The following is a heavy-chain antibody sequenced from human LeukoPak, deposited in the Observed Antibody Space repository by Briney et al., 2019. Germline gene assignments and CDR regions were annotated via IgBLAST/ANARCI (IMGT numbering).Heavy chain of an antibody. D-gene: IGHD6-19*01. CDR1: GFTFSSYG. CDR2: IRYDGSNK. V-gene: IGHV3-30*02. Sequence: GGSLRLSCAASGFTFSSYGMHWVRHAPGKGLEWVTFIRYDGSNKYYADSVKGRFTISRDDSKNTLYLQMNSLRPEDTAVYYCARGGKKALAGTRSPQYFQHWGQGTLVTVSS. J-gene: IGHJ1*01. CDR3: ARGGKKALAGTRSPQYFQH.